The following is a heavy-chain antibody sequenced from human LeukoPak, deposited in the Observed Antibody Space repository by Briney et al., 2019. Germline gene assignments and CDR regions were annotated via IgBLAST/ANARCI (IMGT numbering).Heavy chain of an antibody. J-gene: IGHJ4*02. Sequence: GGTLRLSCAASGFTFSSYGMSWVRQAPGKGLEWVSAISGSGSSTYYADSVKGRFTISRDNSKNTLYLQMNSLRAEDTAVYYCARRDYDFWSGYYGYWGQGTLVTVSS. V-gene: IGHV3-23*01. D-gene: IGHD3-3*01. CDR3: ARRDYDFWSGYYGY. CDR1: GFTFSSYG. CDR2: ISGSGSST.